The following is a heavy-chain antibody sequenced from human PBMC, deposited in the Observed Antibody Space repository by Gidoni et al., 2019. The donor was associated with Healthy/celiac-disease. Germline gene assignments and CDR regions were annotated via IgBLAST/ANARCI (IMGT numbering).Heavy chain of an antibody. V-gene: IGHV4-39*01. CDR3: ARLGDYGMDV. CDR1: GGSISSSSYY. Sequence: QLQLQESGPGLAKPSETLSLTCTVSGGSISSSSYYWGWIRQPPGKGLEWIGSIYYSGSTYYNPSLKSRVTISVDTSKNQFSLKLSSVTAADTAVYYCARLGDYGMDVWGQGTTVTVSS. CDR2: IYYSGST. J-gene: IGHJ6*02.